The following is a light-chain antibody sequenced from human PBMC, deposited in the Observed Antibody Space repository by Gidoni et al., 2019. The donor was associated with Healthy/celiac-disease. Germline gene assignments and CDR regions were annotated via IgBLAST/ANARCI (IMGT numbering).Light chain of an antibody. Sequence: DIQMTQSPSTLSASVGDRVTITCRASQRISSWLAWYQQKPGKAPKLLIYKASSLESGVPSRFSGSGSGTEFTLTISSLQPDDFATYYCQQYNSYPALTFGGGTKVEIK. CDR1: QRISSW. J-gene: IGKJ4*01. CDR3: QQYNSYPALT. CDR2: KAS. V-gene: IGKV1-5*03.